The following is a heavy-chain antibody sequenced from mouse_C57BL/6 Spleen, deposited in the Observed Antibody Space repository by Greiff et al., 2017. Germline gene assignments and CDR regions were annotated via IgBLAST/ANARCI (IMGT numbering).Heavy chain of an antibody. Sequence: EVQLQQSGPGLVKPSQSLSLTCSVSGYSITSGYYWNWIRQFPGNKLEWMGYISYDGSTNYNPSLKNRISNTRDTSKNQFFLKSISVTTEDTATDYCARDQTYEGWFAYWGQGTTLTVSA. CDR2: ISYDGST. J-gene: IGHJ3*01. CDR1: GYSITSGYY. D-gene: IGHD5-1*01. V-gene: IGHV3-6*01. CDR3: ARDQTYEGWFAY.